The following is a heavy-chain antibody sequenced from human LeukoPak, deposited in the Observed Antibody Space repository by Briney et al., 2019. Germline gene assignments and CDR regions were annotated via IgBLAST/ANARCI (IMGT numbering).Heavy chain of an antibody. CDR1: GGXISTYY. CDR3: ARQNYDSSGYPPYFDY. V-gene: IGHV4-59*08. CDR2: KFYSGST. Sequence: SETLSLTCTVSGGXISTYYWSWIRQPPGKGLEWIGYKFYSGSTNYNPSLKSRVTISVDTSKNQLSLKLSSVTAADTAVYYCARQNYDSSGYPPYFDYWGQGIPVTVSS. D-gene: IGHD3-22*01. J-gene: IGHJ4*02.